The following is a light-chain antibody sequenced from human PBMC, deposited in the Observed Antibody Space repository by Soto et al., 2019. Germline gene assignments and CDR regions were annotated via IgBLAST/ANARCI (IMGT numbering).Light chain of an antibody. CDR1: SSNIGAGYD. J-gene: IGLJ1*01. V-gene: IGLV1-40*01. CDR3: QTWDGSMSAHV. Sequence: QSVLTQPPSVSGAPGQRVTISCTGSSSNIGAGYDVHWYQQLPGTAPKLLIYENNNRPSGIPDRFSGSKSGTSATLVITGLQTGDEADYYCQTWDGSMSAHVFGSGTKVTVL. CDR2: ENN.